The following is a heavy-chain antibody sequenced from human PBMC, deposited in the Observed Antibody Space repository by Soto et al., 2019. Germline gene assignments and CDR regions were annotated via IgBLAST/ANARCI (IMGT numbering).Heavy chain of an antibody. D-gene: IGHD2-2*01. CDR3: ARSQGSSTSLEIYYYYHYGMDV. J-gene: IGHJ6*02. CDR2: IIPIPGTA. CDR1: GGTFGSYA. Sequence: QVQLVQSGAEVKKPGSSVKVSCKASGGTFGSYAISWVRQAPGQGLEWMGGIIPIPGTANYAQKFQGRVTIAADESTSTAYMELRSLRSEDTAVYYCARSQGSSTSLEIYYYYHYGMDVWGQGTTVTVSS. V-gene: IGHV1-69*01.